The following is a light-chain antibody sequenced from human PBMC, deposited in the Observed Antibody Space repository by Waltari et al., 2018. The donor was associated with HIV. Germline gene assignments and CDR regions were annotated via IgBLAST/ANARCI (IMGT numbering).Light chain of an antibody. Sequence: DTQMTQSPSLMSASVGDRVTITCRATKHISSWLAWYQQNSERAPKSLIHAVSNLQNGVPSRFSGSGSGTDFNLTINGLQPDDFAVYYCQQYASFPPSFGGGTKIEIK. J-gene: IGKJ4*01. CDR1: KHISSW. V-gene: IGKV1D-16*01. CDR2: AVS. CDR3: QQYASFPPS.